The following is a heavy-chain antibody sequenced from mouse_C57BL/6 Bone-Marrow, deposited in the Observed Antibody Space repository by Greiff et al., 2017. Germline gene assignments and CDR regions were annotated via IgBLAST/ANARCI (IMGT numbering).Heavy chain of an antibody. CDR1: GYAFSSSW. V-gene: IGHV1-82*01. CDR2: IYPGDGDT. J-gene: IGHJ3*01. D-gene: IGHD1-1*01. CDR3: ARHYGSSPWFAY. Sequence: QVQLQQSGPELVKPGASVKISCKASGYAFSSSWMNWVKQRPGKGLEWIGRIYPGDGDTNYNGKFKGKATLTAAKSSSTAYMQLSSLTSEDSAVYFCARHYGSSPWFAYWGQGTLVTVSA.